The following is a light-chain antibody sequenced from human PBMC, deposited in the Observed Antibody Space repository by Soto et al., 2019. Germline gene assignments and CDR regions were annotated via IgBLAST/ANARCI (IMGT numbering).Light chain of an antibody. J-gene: IGKJ5*01. V-gene: IGKV1-39*01. CDR2: AAS. CDR1: QSISRY. CDR3: QQSYSTPIT. Sequence: IQMTQSPSSLSSSLGDRVTITCRASQSISRYLNWYQQKPGKAPKLLIYAASSLQSGVPSRFSGSGSGTDGTLTISSLKTEDGSTYYCQQSYSTPITFGQGTRLEIK.